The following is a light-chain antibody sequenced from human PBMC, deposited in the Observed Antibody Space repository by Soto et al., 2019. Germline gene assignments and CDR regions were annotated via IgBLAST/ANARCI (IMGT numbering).Light chain of an antibody. V-gene: IGKV1-5*03. Sequence: DIQMTQSPSTLSASVGDRVTITCRASQSIDTALAWYQQKPGKAPNLLIYRASNLESGVPSRFSGSGSGTEFTLAISSLQPDDFATYYCQQHANYPITFGGGTKVEI. J-gene: IGKJ4*01. CDR3: QQHANYPIT. CDR1: QSIDTA. CDR2: RAS.